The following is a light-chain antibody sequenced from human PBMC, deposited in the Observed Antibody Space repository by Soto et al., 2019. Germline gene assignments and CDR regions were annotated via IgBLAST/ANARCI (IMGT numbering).Light chain of an antibody. CDR3: QQYRT. Sequence: DIQMTQSPSSLSASIGDRVTFTCRASQDIGDYLNWYQHKPGKAPKLLIYDASTLEAGVPSRFSGGGFGTDFTLTISSLQPEDVATYYCQQYRTFGQGTKLEIK. J-gene: IGKJ2*01. V-gene: IGKV1-33*01. CDR2: DAS. CDR1: QDIGDY.